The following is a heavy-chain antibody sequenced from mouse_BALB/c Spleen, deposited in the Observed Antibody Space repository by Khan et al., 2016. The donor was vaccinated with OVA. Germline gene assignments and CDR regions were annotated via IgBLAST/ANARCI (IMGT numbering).Heavy chain of an antibody. CDR2: ISSGSSTI. Sequence: EVELVESGGGLVQPGGSRKLSCAASGFTFSSFGMHWVRQAPEKGLEWVTYISSGSSTIYYADTVKGRFTISRDNPKNTLFLQMTSLRSEDTAMYYCATYGWWDWGAGITVTVSS. CDR3: ATYGWWD. CDR1: GFTFSSFG. D-gene: IGHD1-1*01. J-gene: IGHJ1*01. V-gene: IGHV5-17*02.